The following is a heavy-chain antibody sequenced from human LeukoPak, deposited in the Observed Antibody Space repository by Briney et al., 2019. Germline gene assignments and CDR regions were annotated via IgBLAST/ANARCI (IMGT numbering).Heavy chain of an antibody. CDR2: IYYSGST. D-gene: IGHD3-10*01. J-gene: IGHJ6*03. Sequence: GSLRLSCAASGFTFSSYTMNWVRQPPGKGLEWIGSIYYSGSTYYNPSLKSRVTISVDTSKNQFSLKLSSVTAADTAVYYCAREEWELRLTRARPYYMDVWGKGTTVTVSS. V-gene: IGHV4-39*07. CDR3: AREEWELRLTRARPYYMDV. CDR1: GFTFSSYT.